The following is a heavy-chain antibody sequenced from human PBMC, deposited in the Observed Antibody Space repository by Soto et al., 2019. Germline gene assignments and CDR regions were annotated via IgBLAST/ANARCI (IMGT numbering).Heavy chain of an antibody. J-gene: IGHJ4*02. V-gene: IGHV3-30-3*01. CDR1: GFTFSSYA. D-gene: IGHD6-6*01. CDR2: ISYDGSNK. CDR3: ARDWAPYSSSSDYFDY. Sequence: PGGSLRLSCAASGFTFSSYAMHWGRQAPGKGLEWVAVISYDGSNKYYADSVKGRFTISRDNSKNTLYLQMNSLRAEDTAVYYCARDWAPYSSSSDYFDYWGQGTLVTVS.